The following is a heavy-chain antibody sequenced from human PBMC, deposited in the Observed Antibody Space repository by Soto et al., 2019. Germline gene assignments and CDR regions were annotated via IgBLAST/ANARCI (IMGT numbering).Heavy chain of an antibody. J-gene: IGHJ4*02. CDR1: GFTFSSYG. V-gene: IGHV3-33*01. Sequence: QVQLVESGGGVVQPGRSLRLSCAASGFTFSSYGMHWVRQAPGKGLEWVAVIWYDGSNKYYADSVKGRFTISRDNSKNTLYLQMNSLRAEDTAVYYCARQRDGYKGEFDYWGQGTLVTVSS. D-gene: IGHD5-12*01. CDR3: ARQRDGYKGEFDY. CDR2: IWYDGSNK.